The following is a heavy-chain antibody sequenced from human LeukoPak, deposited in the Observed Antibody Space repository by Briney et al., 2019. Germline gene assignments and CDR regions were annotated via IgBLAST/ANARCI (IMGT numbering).Heavy chain of an antibody. D-gene: IGHD1-26*01. J-gene: IGHJ4*02. Sequence: ASVKVSCKASGYTFTDYYMNWVRQAPGQGLEWMGWINPNSGGTNYAQKFQGRVTMTRDTSITTAYMELSSLRSDDTAMYYCTRALGSDYWGQGTLVTVLS. V-gene: IGHV1-2*02. CDR1: GYTFTDYY. CDR3: TRALGSDY. CDR2: INPNSGGT.